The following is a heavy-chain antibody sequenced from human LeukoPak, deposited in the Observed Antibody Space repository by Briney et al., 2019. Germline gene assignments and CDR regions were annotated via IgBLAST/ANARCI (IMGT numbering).Heavy chain of an antibody. J-gene: IGHJ5*02. CDR3: ARDPGRINWFDP. V-gene: IGHV1-69*05. CDR1: GGTFSSYA. Sequence: ASVKVSCKASGGTFSSYAISWVRQAPGQGLEWMGGIIPIFGTANYAQKFQGRVTITRDTSASTAYMELSSLRSEDTAVYYCARDPGRINWFDPWGQGTLVTVSS. CDR2: IIPIFGTA. D-gene: IGHD2/OR15-2a*01.